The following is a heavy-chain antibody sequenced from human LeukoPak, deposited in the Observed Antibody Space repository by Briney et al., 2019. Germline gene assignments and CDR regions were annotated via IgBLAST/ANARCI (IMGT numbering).Heavy chain of an antibody. J-gene: IGHJ4*02. Sequence: SETLSLTCTVSGDSISSSSYYWGRIRQPPGKGLEWIGLIYYSGSTYYNPSLKSRVTISVDTSKNQFFLKLSSVTAADTAVYYCARDNSGYGIFDYWGQGTLVTVSS. CDR1: GDSISSSSYY. V-gene: IGHV4-39*02. CDR3: ARDNSGYGIFDY. D-gene: IGHD5-12*01. CDR2: IYYSGST.